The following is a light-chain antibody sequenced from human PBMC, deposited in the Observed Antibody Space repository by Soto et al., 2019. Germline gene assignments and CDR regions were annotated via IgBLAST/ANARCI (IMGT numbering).Light chain of an antibody. Sequence: ETVMTQSPVTLSVSPGERATLSCWASQSVSSNLAWYQQKPGQAPRLLIYGAPTRASGIPARFRGSGSGTEFTLTISRLQSEDFAVYHCQQYNNWPLTFGQGTKVEI. CDR2: GAP. J-gene: IGKJ1*01. CDR1: QSVSSN. CDR3: QQYNNWPLT. V-gene: IGKV3-15*01.